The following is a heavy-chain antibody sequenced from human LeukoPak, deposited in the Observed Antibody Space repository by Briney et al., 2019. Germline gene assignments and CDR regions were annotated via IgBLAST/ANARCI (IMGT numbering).Heavy chain of an antibody. J-gene: IGHJ3*01. CDR2: INTDGSST. V-gene: IGHV3-74*01. Sequence: GGSLRLSCAASGFTFSTYWMHWVRQAPGKGLVWVSRINTDGSSTNYADSVRGRFTVSRDNAKNTLYLQMNSLRVEDTAVYYCARVIGWDEPFDLWGHGTLVTVSS. CDR1: GFTFSTYW. D-gene: IGHD1-26*01. CDR3: ARVIGWDEPFDL.